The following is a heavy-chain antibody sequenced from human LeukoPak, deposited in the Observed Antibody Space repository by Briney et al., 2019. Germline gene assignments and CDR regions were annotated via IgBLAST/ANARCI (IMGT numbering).Heavy chain of an antibody. CDR1: GYTLTELS. J-gene: IGHJ4*02. Sequence: ASVKVSCKASGYTLTELSMHWVRQAPGKGLEWMGGFDPEDGETIYAQKFQGRVTMTEDTSTDTAYMELSSLRSEDTAVYYCATTTGESSSWYAAFDYWGQGTLVTVSS. CDR2: FDPEDGET. V-gene: IGHV1-24*01. D-gene: IGHD6-13*01. CDR3: ATTTGESSSWYAAFDY.